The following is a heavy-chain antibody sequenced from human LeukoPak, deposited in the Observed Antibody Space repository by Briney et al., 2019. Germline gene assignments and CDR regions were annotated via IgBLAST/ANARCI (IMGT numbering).Heavy chain of an antibody. Sequence: SETLSLTCTVSGGSVSSGRYYWSWIRQPPGKGLEWLGYIYYSGSTNYNPSLKSRVTISVDTSKNQFSLKLSSVTAADTAVYYCARDTPRYCSSTSCRIGDTYWFDPWGQGTLVTVSS. V-gene: IGHV4-61*01. CDR1: GGSVSSGRYY. D-gene: IGHD2-2*01. CDR3: ARDTPRYCSSTSCRIGDTYWFDP. CDR2: IYYSGST. J-gene: IGHJ5*02.